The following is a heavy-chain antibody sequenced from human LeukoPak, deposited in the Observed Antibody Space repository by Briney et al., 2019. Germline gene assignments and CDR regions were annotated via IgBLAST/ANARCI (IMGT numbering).Heavy chain of an antibody. V-gene: IGHV4-34*01. CDR2: INHSGST. D-gene: IGHD3-22*01. J-gene: IGHJ4*02. Sequence: PSETLSLTFAVYGGSFSGYYWSWIRQPPGKGLEWIGEINHSGSTNYNPSLKSRVTISVDTSKNQFSLKLSSVTAADTAVYYCARGLAAPLYYYDSSGSLGFDYWGQGTLVTVSS. CDR1: GGSFSGYY. CDR3: ARGLAAPLYYYDSSGSLGFDY.